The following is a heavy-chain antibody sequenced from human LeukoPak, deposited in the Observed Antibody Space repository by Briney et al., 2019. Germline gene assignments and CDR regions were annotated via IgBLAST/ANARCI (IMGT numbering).Heavy chain of an antibody. D-gene: IGHD6-6*01. CDR2: VYYSGST. J-gene: IGHJ4*02. Sequence: SETLSLTCTVSGGSLSSSPYYWGWIRQPPGKGLEWIGSVYYSGSTYYSPSLKSRVTISLDTSKNQFSLKLTSVTAADTAVYYCAKTGSSIAARPPDYWGQGTLVTVSS. CDR1: GGSLSSSPYY. V-gene: IGHV4-39*07. CDR3: AKTGSSIAARPPDY.